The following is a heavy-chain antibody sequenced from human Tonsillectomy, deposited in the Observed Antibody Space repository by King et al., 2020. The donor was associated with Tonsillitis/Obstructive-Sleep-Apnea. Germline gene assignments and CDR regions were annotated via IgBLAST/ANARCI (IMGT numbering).Heavy chain of an antibody. Sequence: VQLQQWGAGLLKPSETLSLTCAVYGGSFSGYYWTWIRQPPGKGLEWIGEINHSGSTNYNPSLKSRVTISVDTSKNHSSLKLSTVTAADTAVYYCARGRVFGVVIRGARDYYYMDVWGKGTTVTVSS. CDR1: GGSFSGYY. D-gene: IGHD3-3*01. V-gene: IGHV4-34*01. CDR2: INHSGST. J-gene: IGHJ6*03. CDR3: ARGRVFGVVIRGARDYYYMDV.